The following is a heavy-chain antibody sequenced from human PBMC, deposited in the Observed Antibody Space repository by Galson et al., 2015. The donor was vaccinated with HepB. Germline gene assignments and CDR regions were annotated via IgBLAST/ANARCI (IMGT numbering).Heavy chain of an antibody. CDR1: GYSFTSYW. V-gene: IGHV5-51*03. CDR2: IYPGDSDT. CDR3: ARPAMVQGDLEYYFDY. Sequence: QSGAEVKKPGESLKISCKGSGYSFTSYWIGWVRQMPGKGLEWMGIIYPGDSDTRYSPSFQGQVTISADKSISTAYLQWSSLKASDTAMYYCARPAMVQGDLEYYFDYWGQGTLVTVSS. J-gene: IGHJ4*02. D-gene: IGHD3-10*01.